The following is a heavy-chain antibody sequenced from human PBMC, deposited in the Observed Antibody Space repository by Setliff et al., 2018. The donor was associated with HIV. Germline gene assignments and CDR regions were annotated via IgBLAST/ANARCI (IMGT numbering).Heavy chain of an antibody. J-gene: IGHJ3*02. CDR2: IYYSGST. CDR3: ARNPCSGGSCPDAFDI. CDR1: GGSISSYY. D-gene: IGHD2-15*01. Sequence: SETLSLTCTVSGGSISSYYWSWIRQPPGKGLEWIGYIYYSGSTNYNPSLKSRVTISVDTSKNQFSLKLSSVTAADTAVYYCARNPCSGGSCPDAFDIWGQGTMGTV. V-gene: IGHV4-59*01.